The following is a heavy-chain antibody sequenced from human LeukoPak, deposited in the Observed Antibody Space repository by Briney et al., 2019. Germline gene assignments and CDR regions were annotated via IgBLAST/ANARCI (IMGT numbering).Heavy chain of an antibody. CDR2: ISSSSSTI. J-gene: IGHJ3*02. CDR1: GFTFSSYS. V-gene: IGHV3-48*04. CDR3: ARDQVGGAFDI. Sequence: GGSLRLSCAASGFTFSSYSMNLVRQAPGPWLAWVSYISSSSSTIYYADSVKGRFTISRDNAKNSLYLQMNSLRAEDTAVYYCARDQVGGAFDIWGQGTMVTVSS. D-gene: IGHD3-16*01.